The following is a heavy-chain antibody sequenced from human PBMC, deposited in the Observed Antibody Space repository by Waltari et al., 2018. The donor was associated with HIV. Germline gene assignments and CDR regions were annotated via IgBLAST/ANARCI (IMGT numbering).Heavy chain of an antibody. CDR3: ARRQQLTD. Sequence: EVRLVESGGGLVQPGGPLRLSCAASGFTFRSSWMTWVRQASGKGLEWVANIKEDGSEIHYVDSVKGRFTISRDNAKNSLYLQMNSLRAEDTAVYYCARRQQLTDWGQGTLVTVSS. CDR1: GFTFRSSW. J-gene: IGHJ4*02. CDR2: IKEDGSEI. V-gene: IGHV3-7*01. D-gene: IGHD6-13*01.